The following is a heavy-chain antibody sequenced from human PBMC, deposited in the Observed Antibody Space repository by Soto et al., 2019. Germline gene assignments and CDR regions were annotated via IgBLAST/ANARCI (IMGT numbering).Heavy chain of an antibody. Sequence: QVQLVQSGAEVKKPGASVEVSCKASGYTFTSYGISWVRQAPGQGLEWMGWISAYNGNTNYAQKLQGRVTMTTDTSTSTAYMELRSLRSDDTAVYYCARVKITIFGVVILPNWFDPWGQGTLVTVSS. J-gene: IGHJ5*02. CDR2: ISAYNGNT. V-gene: IGHV1-18*01. CDR3: ARVKITIFGVVILPNWFDP. D-gene: IGHD3-3*01. CDR1: GYTFTSYG.